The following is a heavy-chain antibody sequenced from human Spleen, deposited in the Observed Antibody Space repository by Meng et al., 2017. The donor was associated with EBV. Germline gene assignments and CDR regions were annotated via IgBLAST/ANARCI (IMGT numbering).Heavy chain of an antibody. Sequence: QLRSVQSGAGLKKPGSSVKVSCTASGGTFSRYAITWVRQAPGQGLEWMGGIIPIFGTANYAQKFQGRVTITADKSTSTAYMELSSLRSEDTAVYYCARGEQTEVWFDPWGQGTLVTVSS. CDR1: GGTFSRYA. V-gene: IGHV1-69*06. D-gene: IGHD1/OR15-1a*01. J-gene: IGHJ5*02. CDR3: ARGEQTEVWFDP. CDR2: IIPIFGTA.